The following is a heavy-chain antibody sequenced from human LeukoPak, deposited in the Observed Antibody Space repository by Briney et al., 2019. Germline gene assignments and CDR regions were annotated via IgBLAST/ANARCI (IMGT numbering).Heavy chain of an antibody. J-gene: IGHJ6*02. CDR1: GGSFSGYY. D-gene: IGHD4-17*01. V-gene: IGHV4-34*01. CDR3: ARALTAVTRRYGMDV. Sequence: SETLSLTCAVYGGSFSGYYWSWIRQPPGKGLEWIGEINHSGSTNYNPSLKSRVTISVDTSKNQFSLKLSSVTAADTAVYYCARALTAVTRRYGMDVWGQGTTVTVSS. CDR2: INHSGST.